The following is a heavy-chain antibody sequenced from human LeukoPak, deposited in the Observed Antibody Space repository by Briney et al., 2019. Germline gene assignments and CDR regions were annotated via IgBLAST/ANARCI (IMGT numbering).Heavy chain of an antibody. Sequence: GASVKVSCKASGFTFTSSSIQWIRQARGQRLEWIGWIVGDSTDTYYAQRFQQRVTIARDMSTSTAYLELSSLRSEDTAVYYCAADRDTTRAFDCGGQGPRVTVP. V-gene: IGHV1-58*02. CDR3: AADRDTTRAFDC. CDR1: GFTFTSSS. D-gene: IGHD5-18*01. CDR2: IVGDSTDT. J-gene: IGHJ4*02.